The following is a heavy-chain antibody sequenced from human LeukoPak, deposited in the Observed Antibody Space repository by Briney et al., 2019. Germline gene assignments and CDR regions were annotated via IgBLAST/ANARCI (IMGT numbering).Heavy chain of an antibody. D-gene: IGHD2-2*01. Sequence: SVKVSCKASGGTFSSYAISWVRQAPGQGLEWMGGIIPIFGTANYAQKFQGRVTITADESTSTAYMELSSLRSEDTAVYYCARAGYCSSTSCYGGMYYYMDVWGKGTTVTISS. J-gene: IGHJ6*03. CDR2: IIPIFGTA. V-gene: IGHV1-69*13. CDR3: ARAGYCSSTSCYGGMYYYMDV. CDR1: GGTFSSYA.